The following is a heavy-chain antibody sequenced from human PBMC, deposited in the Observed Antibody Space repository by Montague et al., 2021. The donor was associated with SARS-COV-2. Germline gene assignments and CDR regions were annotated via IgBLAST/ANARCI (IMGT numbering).Heavy chain of an antibody. CDR3: TRDAFTMIIDAFNI. V-gene: IGHV3-21*01. CDR1: GFTFITYT. CDR2: ITASSIYI. J-gene: IGHJ3*02. D-gene: IGHD3-22*01. Sequence: SLRLSCAASGFTFITYTMNWVRQAPGQVLEWVSSITASSIYIYYADSVKCRFTISRDNAKHSLYLQMNSLRAEDTAVYYCTRDAFTMIIDAFNIWGQGTKVTVSS.